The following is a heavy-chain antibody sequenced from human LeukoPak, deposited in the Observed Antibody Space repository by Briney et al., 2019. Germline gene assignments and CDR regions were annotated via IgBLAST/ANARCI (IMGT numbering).Heavy chain of an antibody. CDR1: GFTFSSYA. CDR3: AKDSTYYYDSSGYKFDY. Sequence: PGGSLRLSCAASGFTFSSYAMSWVRQAPGKGLEWVSTISDSGGSTYYADSVKGRFTISRDNSKNTLYLQMNSLRAEDTAVCYCAKDSTYYYDSSGYKFDYWGQGTLVTVSS. D-gene: IGHD3-22*01. V-gene: IGHV3-23*01. CDR2: ISDSGGST. J-gene: IGHJ4*02.